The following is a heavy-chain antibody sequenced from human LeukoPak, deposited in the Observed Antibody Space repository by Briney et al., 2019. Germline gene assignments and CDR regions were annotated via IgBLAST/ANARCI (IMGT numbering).Heavy chain of an antibody. D-gene: IGHD5/OR15-5a*01. CDR3: AALSVGEGY. CDR1: GGSISSYY. Sequence: SETLSLTCTVSGGSISSYYWSWIRQPPGKGLEWIGYIYYSGSTNYNPSLKSRVTISVDTSKNQFSLKLSSVTAADTAVYYCAALSVGEGYWGQGTLVTVSS. CDR2: IYYSGST. J-gene: IGHJ4*02. V-gene: IGHV4-59*01.